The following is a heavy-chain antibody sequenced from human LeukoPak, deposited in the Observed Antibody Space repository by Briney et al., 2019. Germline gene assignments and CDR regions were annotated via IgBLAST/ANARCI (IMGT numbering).Heavy chain of an antibody. CDR2: ISGSGSST. J-gene: IGHJ4*02. D-gene: IGHD2-2*01. CDR3: ARGDTPTYCRTATCYLRDY. Sequence: GGSLRLSCAASRFTFSGYAMSWVRQAPGKGLEWVSVISGSGSSTYHADSVKGRFTISRDNSKNTLYLQMNSLRAEDTAVYYCARGDTPTYCRTATCYLRDYWGQGTLVTVSS. V-gene: IGHV3-23*01. CDR1: RFTFSGYA.